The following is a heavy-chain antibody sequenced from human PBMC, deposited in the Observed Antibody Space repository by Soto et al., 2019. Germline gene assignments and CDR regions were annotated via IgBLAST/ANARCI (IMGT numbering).Heavy chain of an antibody. V-gene: IGHV5-51*01. CDR2: IYPGDSDT. CDR3: ARQEANYYYMEV. CDR1: GYSFTSYW. J-gene: IGHJ6*03. Sequence: GESLKISCKGSGYSFTSYWIVRVRQMPGKGLEWMVIIYPGDSDTRYSPSSQGQVTISADKSISTAYLQWSSLKASDTAMYYCARQEANYYYMEVWGKGTTVTVSS.